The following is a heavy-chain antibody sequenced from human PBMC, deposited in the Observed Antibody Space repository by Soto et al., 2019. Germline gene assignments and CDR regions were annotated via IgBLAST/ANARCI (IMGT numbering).Heavy chain of an antibody. CDR3: ASPSIYGSGSYYPPYYYCYYGMDV. J-gene: IGHJ6*02. D-gene: IGHD3-10*01. CDR2: IIPIFGTS. Sequence: QVQLVQSGAEVKKPGSSVKVSCKASGGTFSSYAISWVRQAPGQGLEWMGGIIPIFGTSNYAQKFQGRVTITADEFTSTAYMELSSLRSEDTAVYYCASPSIYGSGSYYPPYYYCYYGMDVWGQGTTVTVSS. CDR1: GGTFSSYA. V-gene: IGHV1-69*01.